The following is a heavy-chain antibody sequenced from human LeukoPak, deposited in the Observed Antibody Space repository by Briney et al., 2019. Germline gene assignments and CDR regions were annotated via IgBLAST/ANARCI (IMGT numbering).Heavy chain of an antibody. J-gene: IGHJ5*02. CDR3: TREVRSAWASFDP. CDR2: IHYSARI. CDR1: GGSFSGYY. D-gene: IGHD1-26*01. Sequence: SETPSLTCAVYGGSFSGYYWSWIRQPPGKGLEWIGSIHYSARIYYNPSLKSRLTISPDTSKNQFSLKLTSVTAADTAVYYCTREVRSAWASFDPWGQGTLVIVSS. V-gene: IGHV4-34*01.